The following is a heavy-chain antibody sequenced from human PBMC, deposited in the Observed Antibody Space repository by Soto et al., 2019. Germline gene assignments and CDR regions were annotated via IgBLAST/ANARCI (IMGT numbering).Heavy chain of an antibody. D-gene: IGHD6-13*01. CDR3: ARRIAAAGTYYYYYGMDV. V-gene: IGHV4-39*01. Sequence: SETLSLTCTVSGGSISSSSYYWGWIRQPPGKGLEWIGGIYYSGSTYYNPSLKSRVTISVDTSKNQFSLKLSSVTAADTAVYYCARRIAAAGTYYYYYGMDVWGQGTTVTVSS. CDR2: IYYSGST. CDR1: GGSISSSSYY. J-gene: IGHJ6*02.